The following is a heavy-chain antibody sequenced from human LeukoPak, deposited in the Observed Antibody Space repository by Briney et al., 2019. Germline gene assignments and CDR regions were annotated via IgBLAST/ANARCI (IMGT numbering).Heavy chain of an antibody. D-gene: IGHD2-15*01. CDR1: GYTFTSYG. Sequence: ASVKVFCKASGYTFTSYGISWVRQAPGQGLEWMGWISAYNGNTNYAQKLQGRVTMTTDTSTSAAYMELRSLRSDDTAVYYCARDPPNSFCSGGSCYFDYWGQGTLVTVSS. CDR2: ISAYNGNT. J-gene: IGHJ4*02. CDR3: ARDPPNSFCSGGSCYFDY. V-gene: IGHV1-18*01.